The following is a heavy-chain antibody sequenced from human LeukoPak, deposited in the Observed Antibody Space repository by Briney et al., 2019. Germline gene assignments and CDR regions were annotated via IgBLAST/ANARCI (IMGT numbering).Heavy chain of an antibody. D-gene: IGHD3-10*01. V-gene: IGHV4-34*01. CDR2: INHSGST. CDR3: ARGTSYYGSGGSYYFDY. J-gene: IGHJ4*02. CDR1: GGSFSGYY. Sequence: PSETLSLTCAVYGGSFSGYYWSWIRQPPGKGLEWIGEINHSGSTNYNPSLKSRVTISVDTSKNQFSLKLSSVTAADTAVYYCARGTSYYGSGGSYYFDYWGQGTLVTASS.